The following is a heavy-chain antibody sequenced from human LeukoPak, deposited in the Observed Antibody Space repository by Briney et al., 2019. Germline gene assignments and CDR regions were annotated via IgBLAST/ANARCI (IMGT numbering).Heavy chain of an antibody. J-gene: IGHJ6*03. Sequence: SETLSLTCAVYGESFGGYYWTWLRQPPGKGLEWIGEINHSGSTNYNSSLKSRVTISVDTSRRQVSLKLSSVPAADTAVYYCARTTEGGYTYDYFYYYYMDVWGKGTTVTISS. D-gene: IGHD5-18*01. V-gene: IGHV4-34*01. CDR1: GESFGGYY. CDR2: INHSGST. CDR3: ARTTEGGYTYDYFYYYYMDV.